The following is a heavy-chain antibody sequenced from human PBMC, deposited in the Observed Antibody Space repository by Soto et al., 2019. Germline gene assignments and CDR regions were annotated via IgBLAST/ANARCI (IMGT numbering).Heavy chain of an antibody. CDR3: ARDSGSSYGPFDY. Sequence: GGSLRLSCAASGFTFSSYAMHWVRQAPGKGLEWVAVISYDGSNKYYADSVKGRFTISRDNSKNSLYLQMNSLRDEDTAVYYCARDSGSSYGPFDYWGQGTLVTVSS. J-gene: IGHJ4*02. V-gene: IGHV3-30-3*01. CDR2: ISYDGSNK. D-gene: IGHD5-18*01. CDR1: GFTFSSYA.